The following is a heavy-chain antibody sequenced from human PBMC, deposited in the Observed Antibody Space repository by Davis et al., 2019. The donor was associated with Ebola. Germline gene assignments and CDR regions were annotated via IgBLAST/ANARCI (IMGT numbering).Heavy chain of an antibody. D-gene: IGHD4-17*01. CDR3: TSPSSTSDYVVADGYFDL. J-gene: IGHJ2*01. Sequence: PGGSLRLSCAASGFTFSSYAMHWVRQAPGKGLEWVAVISYDGSNKYYADSVKGRFTISRDNSKNTLYLQMNSLKTEDTAVYYCTSPSSTSDYVVADGYFDLWGRGTLVTVSS. CDR2: ISYDGSNK. V-gene: IGHV3-30-3*01. CDR1: GFTFSSYA.